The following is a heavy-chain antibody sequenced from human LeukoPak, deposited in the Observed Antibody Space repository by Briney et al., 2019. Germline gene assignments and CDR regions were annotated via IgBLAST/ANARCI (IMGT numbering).Heavy chain of an antibody. CDR1: GFTFSSYS. CDR3: ARDHSPTTYYYGSGSLY. J-gene: IGHJ4*02. D-gene: IGHD3-10*01. Sequence: GGSLRLSCAASGFTFSSYSMNWVRQAPGKGLEWVSSISSSSSYIYYADSVKGRFTISRDNAKNSLYLQMNSLRAEDTAVYYCARDHSPTTYYYGSGSLYWGQGTLVTVSS. V-gene: IGHV3-21*01. CDR2: ISSSSSYI.